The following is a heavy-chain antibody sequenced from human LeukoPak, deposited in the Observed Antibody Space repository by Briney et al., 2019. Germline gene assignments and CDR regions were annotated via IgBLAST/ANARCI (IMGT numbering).Heavy chain of an antibody. D-gene: IGHD4-17*01. CDR1: GFTFRSFS. J-gene: IGHJ4*02. CDR2: ISSTSRSI. V-gene: IGHV3-21*01. Sequence: GGSLRLSCAASGFTFRSFSMNWVRQAPGKGLEWVSSISSTSRSIYYADSVKGRFTISRDNAKNSLFLQMHSLRAEDTAVYYCARDLRYGDSGGSSYWGQGTLVTVSS. CDR3: ARDLRYGDSGGSSY.